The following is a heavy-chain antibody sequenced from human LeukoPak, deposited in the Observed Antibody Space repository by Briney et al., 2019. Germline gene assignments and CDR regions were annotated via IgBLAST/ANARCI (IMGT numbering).Heavy chain of an antibody. D-gene: IGHD2-21*01. CDR2: ISAYNGNT. Sequence: GGSVTVSCKASGYTFTSYGISWVRQAPGQGLEGMGWISAYNGNTNYAQKLQGRVTITTDTSTSTAYMELRSLRSDDTAVYYCASSRAIPYYFGMDVWGQGTTVTVSS. CDR3: ASSRAIPYYFGMDV. CDR1: GYTFTSYG. J-gene: IGHJ6*02. V-gene: IGHV1-18*01.